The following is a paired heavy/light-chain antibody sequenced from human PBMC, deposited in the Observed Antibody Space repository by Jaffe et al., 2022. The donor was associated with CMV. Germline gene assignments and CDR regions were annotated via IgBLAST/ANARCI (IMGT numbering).Light chain of an antibody. V-gene: IGLV2-14*03. Sequence: QSALTQPASVSGSPGQSITISCTGTSSDVGGYNYVSWYQQHPGKAPKLMIYDVSNRPSGVSNRFSGSKSGNTASLTISGLQAEDEADYYCSSYTSSSTLVVVFGGGTKLTVL. CDR2: DVS. CDR3: SSYTSSSTLVVV. J-gene: IGLJ2*01. CDR1: SSDVGGYNY.
Heavy chain of an antibody. CDR2: ISGSGGST. J-gene: IGHJ6*02. CDR1: GFTFSSYA. CDR3: AKSSGTYYDFWSGYYTGHGDYYYYGMDV. Sequence: EVQLLESGGGLVQPGGSLRLSCAASGFTFSSYAMSWVRQAPGKGLEWVSAISGSGGSTYYADSVKGRFTISRDNSKNTLYLQMNSLRAEDTAVYYCAKSSGTYYDFWSGYYTGHGDYYYYGMDVWGQGTTVTVSS. D-gene: IGHD3-3*01. V-gene: IGHV3-23*01.